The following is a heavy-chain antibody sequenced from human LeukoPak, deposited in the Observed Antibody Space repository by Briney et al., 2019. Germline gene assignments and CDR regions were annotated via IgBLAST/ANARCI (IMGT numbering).Heavy chain of an antibody. CDR1: GFTFGKYW. D-gene: IGHD5-12*01. J-gene: IGHJ6*02. CDR2: IKLDGSEK. CDR3: AREARYATEGTYYYYGMDV. Sequence: PGGSLRLSCVASGFTFGKYWMSWVRQAPGKGLEWVANIKLDGSEKNYVDSVKGRFTISRDNTKNSLYLQMNSLRAEDTAVYYCAREARYATEGTYYYYGMDVWGQGTTVTVSS. V-gene: IGHV3-7*01.